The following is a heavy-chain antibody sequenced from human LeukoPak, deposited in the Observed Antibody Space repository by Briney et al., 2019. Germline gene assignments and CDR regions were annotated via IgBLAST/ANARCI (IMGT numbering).Heavy chain of an antibody. Sequence: PGGSLRLSCAASGFTVSSNYMSWVRQAPGKGLEWVSVIYSGGSTYYADSVKGRFTISRDNSKNTLYLQMNSLRAEDTAVYYCARDLLSLWGYSNPRDYWGQGTLVTVSS. CDR2: IYSGGST. CDR1: GFTVSSNY. D-gene: IGHD4-11*01. V-gene: IGHV3-53*01. J-gene: IGHJ4*02. CDR3: ARDLLSLWGYSNPRDY.